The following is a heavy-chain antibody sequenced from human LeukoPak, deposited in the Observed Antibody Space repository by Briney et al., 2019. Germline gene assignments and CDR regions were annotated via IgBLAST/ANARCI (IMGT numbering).Heavy chain of an antibody. D-gene: IGHD2-2*01. CDR1: GGSISSGGYY. J-gene: IGHJ4*02. CDR3: AVGAYQLLSYYFDY. Sequence: SETLSLTCTVSGGSISSGGYYWSWIRQHPGKGLEWIGYIYYSGSTYYNPSLKSRVTMSVDTSKNQFSLKLSSVTAADTAVYYCAVGAYQLLSYYFDYWGQGTLVTVSS. CDR2: IYYSGST. V-gene: IGHV4-31*03.